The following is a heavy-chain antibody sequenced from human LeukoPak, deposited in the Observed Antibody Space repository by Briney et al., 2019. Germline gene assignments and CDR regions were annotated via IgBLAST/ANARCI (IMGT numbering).Heavy chain of an antibody. D-gene: IGHD3-10*01. CDR3: ARDGYYYGSGSYLPD. CDR2: IYPSGSS. Sequence: SETLSLTCTVSGGSISSYYWSWIRQLAGKGLEWIGRIYPSGSSNYNPSLKSRVTMSVDTSKNQFSLKLSSVTAADTAVYYCARDGYYYGSGSYLPDWGQGTLVTVSS. CDR1: GGSISSYY. V-gene: IGHV4-4*07. J-gene: IGHJ4*02.